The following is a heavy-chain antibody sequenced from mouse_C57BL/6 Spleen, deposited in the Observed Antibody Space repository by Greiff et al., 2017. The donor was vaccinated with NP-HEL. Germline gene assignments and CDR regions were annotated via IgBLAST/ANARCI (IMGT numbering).Heavy chain of an antibody. V-gene: IGHV1-80*01. CDR3: ARSATVVAPFAY. CDR2: IYPGDGDP. J-gene: IGHJ3*01. Sequence: QVQLQQSGAELVKPGASVKISCKASGHAFSSYWMNWVKQRPGKGLEWIGQIYPGDGDPNYNGKFKGKATLTADKSSSTAYMQLSSLTSEDSAVYFCARSATVVAPFAYWGQGTLVTVSA. CDR1: GHAFSSYW. D-gene: IGHD1-1*01.